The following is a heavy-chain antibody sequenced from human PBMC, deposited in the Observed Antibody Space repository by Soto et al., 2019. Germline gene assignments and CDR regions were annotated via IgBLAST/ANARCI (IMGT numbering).Heavy chain of an antibody. V-gene: IGHV3-23*01. CDR1: RFIFRDYA. CDR3: ARDVGGFNAMFDY. J-gene: IGHJ4*02. D-gene: IGHD5-12*01. CDR2: ISTGSVNT. Sequence: LRLSCAAPRFIFRDYAMSWVRQTPGKGLEWVLTISTGSVNTHYADSIEGRFTISRDDSKNTLYLQMNSLRAEDTALYYCARDVGGFNAMFDYWGQGTQVTVSS.